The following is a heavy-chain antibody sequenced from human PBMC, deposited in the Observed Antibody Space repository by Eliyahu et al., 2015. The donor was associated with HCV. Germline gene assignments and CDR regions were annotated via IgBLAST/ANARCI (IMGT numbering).Heavy chain of an antibody. CDR3: AKDQEDKQHDLLCPFDI. D-gene: IGHD6-13*01. CDR1: GFTFSSYA. Sequence: EVQLLESGGGLVQPGGSLRLSCAASGFTFSSYAMSWVRQAPGKGLGWVSAVSGFGDNTYYSDSVKGRFTISRDNSKNTLYLQMNSLRAEDTAIYYCAKDQEDKQHDLLCPFDIWGQGTMVTVS. J-gene: IGHJ3*02. CDR2: VSGFGDNT. V-gene: IGHV3-23*01.